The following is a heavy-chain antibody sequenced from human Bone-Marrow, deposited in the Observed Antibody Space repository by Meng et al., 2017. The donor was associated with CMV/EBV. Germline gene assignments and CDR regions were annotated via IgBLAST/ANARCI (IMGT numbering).Heavy chain of an antibody. CDR1: GYTFTSYG. D-gene: IGHD4-23*01. CDR2: ISAYNGNT. J-gene: IGHJ6*02. CDR3: ARDGNWAPGNV. V-gene: IGHV1-18*01. Sequence: ASVKVSCKASGYTFTSYGISWVRQAPGQGLEWMGWISAYNGNTNYAQKLQGRVTMTTDTSTSTVYMELSSLRSEDTAVYYCARDGNWAPGNVWGQGTTVTVSS.